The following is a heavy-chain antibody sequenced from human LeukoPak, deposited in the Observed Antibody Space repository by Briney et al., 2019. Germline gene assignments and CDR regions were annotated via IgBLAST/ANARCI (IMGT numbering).Heavy chain of an antibody. CDR2: IYYSGST. D-gene: IGHD5-12*01. CDR3: AREAVSGQYSVDV. V-gene: IGHV4-30-4*01. Sequence: SQTLSLTCIVSGGSISSDDYYWSWLRQPPGTGLEWIGYIYYSGSTYYSPSLKSRVTVSLDTSKNQFSLKLSSVTAADTAVYYCAREAVSGQYSVDVWGQGTTVTVSS. CDR1: GGSISSDDYY. J-gene: IGHJ6*02.